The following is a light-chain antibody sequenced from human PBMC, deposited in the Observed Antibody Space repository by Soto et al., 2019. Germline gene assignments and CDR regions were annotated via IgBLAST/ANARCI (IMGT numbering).Light chain of an antibody. Sequence: EIVLTQSPGTLSLSPGDRATLSCRASQSVSSTFLAWYQQKPGQAPRVVIYGASTRATGIPDRFSSSGSGTDFTLTISRLEPEDFAVYYCQQYESSRTFGQGTKVEMK. V-gene: IGKV3-20*01. CDR1: QSVSSTF. CDR2: GAS. CDR3: QQYESSRT. J-gene: IGKJ1*01.